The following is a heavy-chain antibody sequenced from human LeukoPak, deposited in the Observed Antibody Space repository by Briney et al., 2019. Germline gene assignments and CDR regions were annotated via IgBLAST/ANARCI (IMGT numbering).Heavy chain of an antibody. CDR3: ARVVRGEEAFDI. CDR1: GGSISSGGYY. D-gene: IGHD3-10*01. Sequence: PSETLSLTCTVSGGSISSGGYYWSWIRQHPGKGLEWIGSIYYSGSTFYNPSLKSRITISVETSKNQFSLKLNSVAAADTAVYYCARVVRGEEAFDIWGQGTMVTVSS. V-gene: IGHV4-31*03. CDR2: IYYSGST. J-gene: IGHJ3*02.